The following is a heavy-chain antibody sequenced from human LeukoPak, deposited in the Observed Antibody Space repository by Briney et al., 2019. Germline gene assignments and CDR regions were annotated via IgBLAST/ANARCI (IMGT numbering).Heavy chain of an antibody. J-gene: IGHJ4*02. CDR3: ARVELATAGLFDY. V-gene: IGHV3-7*01. Sequence: GGSLRLSCAASGFIFSTYWMAWVRQAPGKGLEWVANIKEDGSDKNYVVSMKGRFTISRDNSKNTVSLQMNSLRGEDTAVYYCARVELATAGLFDYWGQGNLVTVSS. D-gene: IGHD6-13*01. CDR1: GFIFSTYW. CDR2: IKEDGSDK.